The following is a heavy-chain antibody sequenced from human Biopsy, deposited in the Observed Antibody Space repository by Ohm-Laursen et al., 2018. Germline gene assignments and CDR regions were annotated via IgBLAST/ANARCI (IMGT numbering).Heavy chain of an antibody. J-gene: IGHJ4*02. CDR2: ISAAGPAM. Sequence: SLRLSCTASGFTFSDFYMSWIRQAPGKGLEWISYISAAGPAMFYADSVRGRFTISRYNANNLLYLQMDSLRAEDTAVYYCARRRPIDYWGQGILVTVSS. CDR1: GFTFSDFY. CDR3: ARRRPIDY. V-gene: IGHV3-11*01.